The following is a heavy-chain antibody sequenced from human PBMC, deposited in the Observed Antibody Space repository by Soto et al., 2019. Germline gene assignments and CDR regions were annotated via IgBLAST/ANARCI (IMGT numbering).Heavy chain of an antibody. Sequence: DVHLLESGGGLVQPGGSLRLYCVASGFTLSDYDMGWVRQAPGKGLEWVSLIRGDGGATYYARSLEGRLTISRDTSENTLYLQMNSLRAEDTALYYCAKDRRGGEYPAFDLWGQGTLVTIPS. CDR3: AKDRRGGEYPAFDL. J-gene: IGHJ3*01. CDR1: GFTLSDYD. D-gene: IGHD2-21*01. V-gene: IGHV3-23*01. CDR2: IRGDGGAT.